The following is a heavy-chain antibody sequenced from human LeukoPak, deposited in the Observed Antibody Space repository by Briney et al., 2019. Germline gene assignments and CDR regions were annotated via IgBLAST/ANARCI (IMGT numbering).Heavy chain of an antibody. V-gene: IGHV5-51*01. CDR1: GYSITSYW. D-gene: IGHD3-10*01. Sequence: GESLKISCKGSGYSITSYWIGWVRQVPGKGLEWMGIIYPGDSDTRYSPSFQGQVTISADKSISTAYLQWSSLKASDTAMYYCTGSGSYYGTFDSWGQGTLVTFSS. J-gene: IGHJ4*02. CDR3: TGSGSYYGTFDS. CDR2: IYPGDSDT.